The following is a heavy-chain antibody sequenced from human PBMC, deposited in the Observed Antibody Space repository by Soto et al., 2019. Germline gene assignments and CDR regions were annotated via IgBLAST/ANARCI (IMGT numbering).Heavy chain of an antibody. CDR2: ISSSGSTI. V-gene: IGHV3-11*01. Sequence: QVQLVESGGGLVKPGGSLRLSCAASGFTFSDYYMSWIRQAPGKGLEWVSYISSSGSTIYYADSVKGRFTSSRDNAKNSLSLKMSSLRAAETAVYNWARIRYYDSGSTINWFDPCGEGTLVTVSS. CDR3: ARIRYYDSGSTINWFDP. CDR1: GFTFSDYY. D-gene: IGHD3-10*01. J-gene: IGHJ5*02.